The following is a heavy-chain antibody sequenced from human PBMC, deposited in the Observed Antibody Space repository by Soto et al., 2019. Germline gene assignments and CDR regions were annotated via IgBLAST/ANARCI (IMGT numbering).Heavy chain of an antibody. V-gene: IGHV4-39*01. J-gene: IGHJ5*02. Sequence: SETLSLTCAVSGGSISSSSYYWGWIRQPPGKGLEWIGSIYYSGSTYYNPSLKSRVTISVDTSKNQFSLKLSSVTAADTAVYYCARTRAVWFDPWGQGTLVTVSS. D-gene: IGHD6-19*01. CDR1: GGSISSSSYY. CDR3: ARTRAVWFDP. CDR2: IYYSGST.